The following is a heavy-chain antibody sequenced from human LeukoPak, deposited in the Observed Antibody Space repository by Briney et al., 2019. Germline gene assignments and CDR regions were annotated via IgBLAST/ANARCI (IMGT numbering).Heavy chain of an antibody. CDR2: INPNSGGT. D-gene: IGHD4-17*01. V-gene: IGHV1-2*06. J-gene: IGHJ4*02. CDR1: GYTFTGYY. CDR3: AREANYGDYTHFDY. Sequence: ASVKVSCKASGYTFTGYYMHWVRQAPGQGLEWMGRINPNSGGTNYAQKFQGRVTMTRDTSISTAYMELSRLRSDDTAVYYCAREANYGDYTHFDYWGQGTLLTVSS.